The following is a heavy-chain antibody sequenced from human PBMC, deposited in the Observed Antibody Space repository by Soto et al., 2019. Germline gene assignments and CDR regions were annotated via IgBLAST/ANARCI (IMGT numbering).Heavy chain of an antibody. CDR1: GGTFSSYA. D-gene: IGHD3-10*01. CDR2: IIPVLGTA. V-gene: IGHV1-69*13. J-gene: IGHJ6*02. CDR3: ARHLDSPFGDLYYYGMDV. Sequence: SVKVSCKASGGTFSSYAISWVRQAPGQGLEWMGGIIPVLGTANYAQKFQGRVTITADESTSTAYMELSSLRSEDTAVYYCARHLDSPFGDLYYYGMDVWGQGTTVTVSS.